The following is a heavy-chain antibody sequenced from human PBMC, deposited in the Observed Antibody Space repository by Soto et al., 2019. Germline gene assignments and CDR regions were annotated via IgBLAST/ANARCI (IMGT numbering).Heavy chain of an antibody. CDR3: ANCRSSCNKYYIDY. CDR2: ISANGETT. CDR1: GFVFSSYS. J-gene: IGHJ4*02. D-gene: IGHD2-2*01. Sequence: PGGSLRVSCAASGFVFSSYSMTWGRQAPGKGLEWVSSISANGETTHYADSVKGRFTVSRDNSKNTLYLQMNSLSAEDTAVYYCANCRSSCNKYYIDYWGQGTLVTVSS. V-gene: IGHV3-23*01.